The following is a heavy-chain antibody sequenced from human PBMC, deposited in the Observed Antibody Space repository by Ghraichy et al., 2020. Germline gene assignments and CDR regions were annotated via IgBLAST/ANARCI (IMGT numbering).Heavy chain of an antibody. CDR1: GGSISSYY. CDR2: IYYSGST. D-gene: IGHD5-24*01. Sequence: SQTLSLTCTVSGGSISSYYWSWIRQPPGKGLEWIGYIYYSGSTNYNPSLKSRVTISVDTSKNQFSLKLSSVTAADTAVYYCARGLHVEMATTYFDYWGQGTLVTVSS. CDR3: ARGLHVEMATTYFDY. J-gene: IGHJ4*02. V-gene: IGHV4-59*01.